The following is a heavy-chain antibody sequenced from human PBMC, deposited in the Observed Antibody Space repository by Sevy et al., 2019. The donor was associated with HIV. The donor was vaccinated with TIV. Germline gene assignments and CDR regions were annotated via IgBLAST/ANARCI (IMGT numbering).Heavy chain of an antibody. J-gene: IGHJ4*02. D-gene: IGHD3-22*01. CDR2: FDPEDGET. CDR3: ATTKDYYDNSGDPFDY. V-gene: IGHV1-24*01. CDR1: GYTLTKLS. Sequence: ASVKVSCKVSGYTLTKLSMHWVRQAPGKGLEWMGSFDPEDGETIHAQRFQGRLSMTEDTSKETAYMEMSSLNSEDTAVFYWATTKDYYDNSGDPFDYWGQGSLVTVSS.